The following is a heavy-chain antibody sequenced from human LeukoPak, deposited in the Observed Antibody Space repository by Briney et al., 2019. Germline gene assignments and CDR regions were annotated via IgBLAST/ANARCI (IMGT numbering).Heavy chain of an antibody. V-gene: IGHV3-7*03. CDR2: IKEDGSEK. J-gene: IGHJ4*02. Sequence: GGSLRLSCAASGFSFSGYWMTWVRQTPGKGLEWVANIKEDGSEKYYADFVKGRFTISRDNAKNSLDLQMNSLRAEDTAVYYCARRGSTDYWGQGTLVTVSS. D-gene: IGHD2/OR15-2a*01. CDR3: ARRGSTDY. CDR1: GFSFSGYW.